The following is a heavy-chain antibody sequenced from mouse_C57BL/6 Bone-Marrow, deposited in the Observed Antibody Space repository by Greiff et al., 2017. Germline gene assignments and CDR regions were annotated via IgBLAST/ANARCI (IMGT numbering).Heavy chain of an antibody. CDR1: GYTFTSYW. J-gene: IGHJ4*01. D-gene: IGHD1-2*01. CDR2: IDPSDSYT. V-gene: IGHV1-50*01. Sequence: VQLQQPGAELVKPGASVKLSCKASGYTFTSYWMQWVKQRPGQGLEWIGEIDPSDSYTNYNQKFKGKATLTVDTSSSTAYMQLSSLTSEDSAVYYCARDGGPYAMDYWGQGTSVTVSS. CDR3: ARDGGPYAMDY.